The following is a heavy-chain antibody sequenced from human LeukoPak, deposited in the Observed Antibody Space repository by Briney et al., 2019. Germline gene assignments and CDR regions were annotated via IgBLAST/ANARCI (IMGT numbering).Heavy chain of an antibody. CDR1: GGSVSSGGYY. CDR3: ARGGYYFYYGMDV. J-gene: IGHJ6*04. Sequence: SQTLSLTCTVSGGSVSSGGYYWSWIRQYPGTGLEWIGYIYYSGSTYYNPSLKSRVTISVDTSKNQFSLKLSSVTAADTAVYYCARGGYYFYYGMDVWGKGTTVTVSS. CDR2: IYYSGST. V-gene: IGHV4-31*03.